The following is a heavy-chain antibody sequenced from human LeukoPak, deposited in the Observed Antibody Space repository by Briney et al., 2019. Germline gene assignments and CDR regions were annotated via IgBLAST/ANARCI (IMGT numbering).Heavy chain of an antibody. CDR3: ARSRCTSISCASRGAFDI. Sequence: SETLSLTCTVSGGSISNYYWSWIRQPAGKGLESIGRIFPGGSTNYNPSLKSRVTMSVDTSKNQFSLKLSSVTAADTAVYYCARSRCTSISCASRGAFDIWGQGTMVTVSS. J-gene: IGHJ3*02. V-gene: IGHV4-4*07. CDR1: GGSISNYY. D-gene: IGHD2-2*01. CDR2: IFPGGST.